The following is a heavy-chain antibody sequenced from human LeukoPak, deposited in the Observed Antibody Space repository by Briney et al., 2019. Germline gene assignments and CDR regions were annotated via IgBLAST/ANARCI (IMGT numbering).Heavy chain of an antibody. CDR2: IYTSGST. Sequence: SETLSLTCTVSGGSISSYYWSWIRQPAGKGLEWIGRIYTSGSTNYNPSLKSRVTMSVDTSKNQFSLKLSSVTAADTAVYYCARGQDYYGSGSYSFDYWGQGTLVTVSS. CDR3: ARGQDYYGSGSYSFDY. CDR1: GGSISSYY. D-gene: IGHD3-10*01. J-gene: IGHJ4*02. V-gene: IGHV4-4*07.